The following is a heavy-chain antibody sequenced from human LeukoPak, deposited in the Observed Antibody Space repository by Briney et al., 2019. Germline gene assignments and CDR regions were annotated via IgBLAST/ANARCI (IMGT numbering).Heavy chain of an antibody. D-gene: IGHD2-2*01. CDR3: AREGDPGIVVVPAAMDY. CDR1: GGTFSSYA. J-gene: IGHJ4*02. Sequence: SVKVSCKASGGTFSSYAITWVRQAPGQGLEWMGGIIPIFGTTNYAQKFQGRVTITADEFTSTAYMELSSLRSEDTAVYYCAREGDPGIVVVPAAMDYWGQGTLVTVSS. V-gene: IGHV1-69*13. CDR2: IIPIFGTT.